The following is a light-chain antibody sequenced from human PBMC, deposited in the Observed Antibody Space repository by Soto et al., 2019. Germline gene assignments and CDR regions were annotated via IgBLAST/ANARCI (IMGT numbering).Light chain of an antibody. CDR3: QQYYHWGLS. CDR2: ASS. V-gene: IGKV3D-15*01. CDR1: QNVANN. J-gene: IGKJ4*01. Sequence: VMTQSPANLSVSPGEGVTLLCRASQNVANNIALYQVKPAQPPRLLIYASSTRATGIPATFSGSGSETQFSLTISSLQSEDSAVYYCQQYYHWGLSFGGGTKVEI.